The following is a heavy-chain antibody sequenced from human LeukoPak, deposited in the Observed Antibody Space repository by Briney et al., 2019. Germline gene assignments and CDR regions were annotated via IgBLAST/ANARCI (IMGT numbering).Heavy chain of an antibody. D-gene: IGHD4-17*01. V-gene: IGHV4-59*01. Sequence: GSLRLSCAASGFTFSSYAMSWVRQAPGKGLEWIGYIYYSGSTNYNPSLKSRVTISVDTSKNQFSLKLSSVTAADTAVYYCARLGTMTSSFYYYYYMDVWGKGTTVTVSS. CDR1: GFTFSSYA. J-gene: IGHJ6*03. CDR2: IYYSGST. CDR3: ARLGTMTSSFYYYYYMDV.